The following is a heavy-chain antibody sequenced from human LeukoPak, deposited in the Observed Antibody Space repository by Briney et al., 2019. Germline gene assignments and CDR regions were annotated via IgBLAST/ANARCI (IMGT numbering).Heavy chain of an antibody. CDR1: GFTFSSYA. J-gene: IGHJ4*02. V-gene: IGHV3-23*01. Sequence: GGSLRFPCAASGFTFSSYAMTWVRQAPGKGLEWVSVISAGGGSTYYADSVKGRFAISRDNSNNTLFLQMNSLRAEDTAVYYCAKRRDGYTGRGYYFDYWGQGTLVTVSS. CDR3: AKRRDGYTGRGYYFDY. D-gene: IGHD5-24*01. CDR2: ISAGGGST.